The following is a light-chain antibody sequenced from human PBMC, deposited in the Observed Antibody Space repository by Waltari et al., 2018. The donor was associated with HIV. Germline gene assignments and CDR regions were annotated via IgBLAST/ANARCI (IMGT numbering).Light chain of an antibody. Sequence: QSALTQPASVSGSPGQSITISCTGPSRDIGGYKYVYWFQQHPDKAPKLIIYEVSNRPSEISNRFSGSKSGNTASLTISELQAEDEADYYCSSFTGTTALVFGGGTKLTVL. CDR1: SRDIGGYKY. J-gene: IGLJ3*02. V-gene: IGLV2-14*01. CDR2: EVS. CDR3: SSFTGTTALV.